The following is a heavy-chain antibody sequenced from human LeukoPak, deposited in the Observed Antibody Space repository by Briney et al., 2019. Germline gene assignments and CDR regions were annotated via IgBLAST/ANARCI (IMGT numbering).Heavy chain of an antibody. D-gene: IGHD7-27*01. CDR1: GFTFSSYS. J-gene: IGHJ3*02. CDR3: AKDMGIVSLGAFDI. V-gene: IGHV3-21*04. CDR2: ISSSSSYI. Sequence: GGSLRLSCAASGFTFSSYSMNWVRQAPGKGLEWVSSISSSSSYIYYADSVKGRFTISRDNAKNSLYLQMNSLRAEDMALYYCAKDMGIVSLGAFDIWGQGTMVTVSS.